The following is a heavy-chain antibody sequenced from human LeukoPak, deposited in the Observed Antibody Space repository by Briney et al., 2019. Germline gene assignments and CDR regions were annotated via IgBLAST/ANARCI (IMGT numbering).Heavy chain of an antibody. CDR3: ARGLRLVPFYYYYGMDV. Sequence: SETLSLTCTVSGGSISSYYWSWIRQPPGKGLEWIGYIYYSGSTNYNPSLKSRVTISVDTSKNQFSLKLSSVTAADTAVYYCARGLRLVPFYYYYGMDVWGQGTTVTVSS. CDR1: GGSISSYY. CDR2: IYYSGST. V-gene: IGHV4-59*12. D-gene: IGHD6-6*01. J-gene: IGHJ6*02.